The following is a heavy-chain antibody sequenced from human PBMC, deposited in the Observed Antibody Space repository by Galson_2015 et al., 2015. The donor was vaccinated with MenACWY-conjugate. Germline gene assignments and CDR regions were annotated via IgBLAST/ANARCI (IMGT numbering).Heavy chain of an antibody. Sequence: SVKVSCKASGYSFTGYYIHWVRQAPRQGLEWMGRINPNSGGTDYAQNFEGRVTLTRDTSFDTVYMDLSRLTVDDTAVYYCAREVPLYATTPFFFDYWGQGTLVAVSP. V-gene: IGHV1-2*06. CDR3: AREVPLYATTPFFFDY. J-gene: IGHJ4*02. CDR2: INPNSGGT. CDR1: GYSFTGYY. D-gene: IGHD2/OR15-2a*01.